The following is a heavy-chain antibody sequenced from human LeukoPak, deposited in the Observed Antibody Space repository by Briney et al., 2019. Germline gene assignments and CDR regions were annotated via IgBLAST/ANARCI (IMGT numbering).Heavy chain of an antibody. V-gene: IGHV1-2*06. J-gene: IGHJ4*02. D-gene: IGHD6-13*01. CDR2: INPNSGGT. CDR3: ARVATGRAAAKPIDY. Sequence: ASVKVFCKASGYTVTSYYMHWVRQAPGQGLEWMGRINPNSGGTNYAQKFQGRVTMTRDTSISTAYMELSRLRSDDTAVYYCARVATGRAAAKPIDYWGQGTLVTVSS. CDR1: GYTVTSYY.